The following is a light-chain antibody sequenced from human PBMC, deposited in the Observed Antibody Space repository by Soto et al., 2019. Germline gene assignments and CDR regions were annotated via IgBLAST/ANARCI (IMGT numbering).Light chain of an antibody. V-gene: IGLV4-69*01. J-gene: IGLJ3*02. CDR1: SGHSSYA. Sequence: QLVLTQSPSASASLGASVKLTCTLCSGHSSYAIAWHQQQPEKGPRYLMKLNSDGSHSKGDGIPDRFSGSSSGAERYLTISSLQSEDEADYYCQTWGTGTWVFGGGTKLTVL. CDR2: LNSDGSH. CDR3: QTWGTGTWV.